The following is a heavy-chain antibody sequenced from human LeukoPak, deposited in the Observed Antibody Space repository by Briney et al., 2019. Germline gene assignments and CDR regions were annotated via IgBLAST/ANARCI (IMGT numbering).Heavy chain of an antibody. Sequence: GGSLRLSCAASGFTFSDYYMSWIRQAPGKGLEWVSYISSSGSSIDYADSLKGRFTISRDNAKNSLYLQINSLRAEDTAVYYCARVRLYCSGGRCYSLDVWGKGTTVTISS. D-gene: IGHD2-15*01. CDR2: ISSSGSSI. CDR1: GFTFSDYY. CDR3: ARVRLYCSGGRCYSLDV. V-gene: IGHV3-11*01. J-gene: IGHJ6*03.